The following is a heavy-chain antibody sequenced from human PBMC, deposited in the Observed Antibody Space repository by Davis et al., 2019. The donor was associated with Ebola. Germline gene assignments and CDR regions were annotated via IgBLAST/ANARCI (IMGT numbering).Heavy chain of an antibody. Sequence: SETLSLTCSVSGGSISSHYWSWIRQPPGKGLEWIGQIYYSGSTNYNPSLKSRVTISVDSSKNQFSLKLDSVTAADTAVYYCARGWDSSGWQNWGQGILVIVSS. D-gene: IGHD6-19*01. CDR1: GGSISSHY. CDR3: ARGWDSSGWQN. V-gene: IGHV4-59*11. CDR2: IYYSGST. J-gene: IGHJ4*02.